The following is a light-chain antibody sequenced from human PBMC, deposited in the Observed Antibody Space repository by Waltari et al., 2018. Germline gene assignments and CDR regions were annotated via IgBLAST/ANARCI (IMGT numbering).Light chain of an antibody. J-gene: IGKJ1*01. V-gene: IGKV3-20*01. Sequence: EVVLTQSPVTLALSPGERATLSCRASQSVSSTYLAWYQKKAGLPPRLLIFCASIRATGIPDRFSGSGSGTEFTLIIDRLEPEDSAVYYCHQYGTSPRTFGQGTKVEIK. CDR2: CAS. CDR3: HQYGTSPRT. CDR1: QSVSSTY.